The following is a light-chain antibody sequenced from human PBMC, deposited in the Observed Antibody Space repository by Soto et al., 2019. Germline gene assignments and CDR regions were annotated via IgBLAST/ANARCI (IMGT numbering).Light chain of an antibody. CDR1: QSVSSN. J-gene: IGKJ2*01. V-gene: IGKV3-15*01. CDR3: QQYNKWYT. CDR2: GAS. Sequence: EIVMTQSPATLSVSPGERATLSCRASQSVSSNLAWYQQKPGQAPRLLIYGASTRATGTSARFSGSGSGTEFTLTISSLQSEDFAVYYCQQYNKWYTFGQGTKLEIK.